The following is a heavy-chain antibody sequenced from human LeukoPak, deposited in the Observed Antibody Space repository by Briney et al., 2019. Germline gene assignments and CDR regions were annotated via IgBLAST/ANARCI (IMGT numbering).Heavy chain of an antibody. Sequence: SETLSLTCTVSGGSISSYYWSWIRQLPGKGLEWIGYIYYSGSTNYNPSLKSRVTISVDTSKNQFSLKLSSVTAADTAVYYCARSLGVRSCCYGMDVWGQGTTVTVSS. V-gene: IGHV4-59*01. D-gene: IGHD3-16*01. J-gene: IGHJ6*02. CDR2: IYYSGST. CDR1: GGSISSYY. CDR3: ARSLGVRSCCYGMDV.